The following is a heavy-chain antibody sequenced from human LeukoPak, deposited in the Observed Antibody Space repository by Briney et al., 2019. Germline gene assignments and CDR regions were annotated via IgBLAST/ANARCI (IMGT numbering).Heavy chain of an antibody. CDR3: AKARIVGAIFDY. CDR2: ISYDGSNK. V-gene: IGHV3-30*18. J-gene: IGHJ4*02. CDR1: GFTFSSYG. D-gene: IGHD1-26*01. Sequence: PGRSLRLSCAASGFTFSSYGMHWVRQAPGKGLEWVAVISYDGSNKYYADSVKGRFTISRDNSKNTLYLQMNSLRAEDTAVYCCAKARIVGAIFDYWGQGTLVTVSS.